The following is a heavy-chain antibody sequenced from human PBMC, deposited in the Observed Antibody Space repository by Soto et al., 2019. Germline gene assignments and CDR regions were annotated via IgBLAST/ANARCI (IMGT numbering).Heavy chain of an antibody. CDR1: GFTLSDHY. J-gene: IGHJ4*02. D-gene: IGHD3-10*01. V-gene: IGHV3-72*01. CDR2: TRNKANSYTT. Sequence: EVQLVESGGGLVQPGRSLRLSCAGSGFTLSDHYMDWVRQAPGKGLEWVGRTRNKANSYTTEYAASVKDRFTVSSDASLNSVYLQMNSLKTEDTAVYYCVRTSHYGSGSWNFDSWGQGTLVTVSS. CDR3: VRTSHYGSGSWNFDS.